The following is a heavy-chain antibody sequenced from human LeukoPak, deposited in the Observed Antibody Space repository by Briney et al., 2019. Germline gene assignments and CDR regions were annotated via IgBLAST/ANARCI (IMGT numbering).Heavy chain of an antibody. V-gene: IGHV1-69*04. CDR1: GGTFSSYA. D-gene: IGHD3-22*01. Sequence: SVKVSCKASGGTFSSYAISWVRQAPGQGLEWMGRIIPIHGIANYAQKFQGRVTITADKSTSTAYMELSSLRSEDTAVYYCARDNYYDSSGYYYHNYWGQGTLATVSS. CDR2: IIPIHGIA. CDR3: ARDNYYDSSGYYYHNY. J-gene: IGHJ4*02.